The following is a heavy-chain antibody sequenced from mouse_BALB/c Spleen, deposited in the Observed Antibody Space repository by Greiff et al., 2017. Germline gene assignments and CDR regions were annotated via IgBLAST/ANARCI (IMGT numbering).Heavy chain of an antibody. CDR2: INPSNGGT. J-gene: IGHJ3*01. CDR1: GYTFTSYY. Sequence: QVQLKESGTVLARPGASVKMSCKASGYTFTSYYMYWVKQRPGQGLEWIGEINPSNGGTNFNEKFKSKATLTVDKSSSTAYMQLSSLTSEDSAVYYCTRSGYDGYYGAYWGQGTLVTVSA. V-gene: IGHV1-53*01. CDR3: TRSGYDGYYGAY. D-gene: IGHD2-3*01.